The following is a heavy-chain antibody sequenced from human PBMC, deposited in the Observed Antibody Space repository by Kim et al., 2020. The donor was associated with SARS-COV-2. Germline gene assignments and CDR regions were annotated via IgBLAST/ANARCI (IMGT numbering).Heavy chain of an antibody. CDR3: VRRGNGKIPGETDV. CDR1: GYTFTTYW. J-gene: IGHJ6*02. Sequence: GESLKISCRGSGYTFTTYWIGWVRQMPGKGLEWMGIIYPDDSDTRYSPSFQGQVTISADKSISTAYLQWSRLKASDSAIYYCVRRGNGKIPGETDVWGQGTTVTVSS. CDR2: IYPDDSDT. D-gene: IGHD3-10*01. V-gene: IGHV5-51*01.